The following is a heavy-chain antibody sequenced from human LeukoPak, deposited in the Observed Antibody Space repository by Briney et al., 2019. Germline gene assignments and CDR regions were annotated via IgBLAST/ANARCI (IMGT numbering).Heavy chain of an antibody. CDR1: GASISNYD. J-gene: IGHJ1*01. D-gene: IGHD1-26*01. CDR2: IYYSGST. CDR3: ARALSGTYGLVQH. Sequence: PSETLSPTCTVSGASISNYDWSWIRQPPGKGLEWIGYIYYSGSTYYSPSLRSRVTISVDTSKNQFSLNLNSVTAADTAVYYCARALSGTYGLVQHWVQGSQVTVSS. V-gene: IGHV4-59*01.